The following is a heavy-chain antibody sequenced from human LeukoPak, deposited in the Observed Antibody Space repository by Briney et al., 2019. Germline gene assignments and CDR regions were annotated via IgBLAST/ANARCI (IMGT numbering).Heavy chain of an antibody. V-gene: IGHV1-2*02. CDR1: GYIFTGYY. D-gene: IGHD5-12*01. CDR3: ARGSGYDYRAFDI. J-gene: IGHJ3*02. CDR2: INPGSGGT. Sequence: ASVKVSCKASGYIFTGYYMHWVRQAPGQGPEWMGWINPGSGGTNYTQKFQGRVTMTRDTSISTAYMEMSRLTSDDTAVYYCARGSGYDYRAFDIWGQGTLVAVSS.